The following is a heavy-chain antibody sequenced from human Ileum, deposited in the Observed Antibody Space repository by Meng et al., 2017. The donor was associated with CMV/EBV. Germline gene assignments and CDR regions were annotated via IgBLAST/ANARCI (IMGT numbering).Heavy chain of an antibody. Sequence: GSLRLSCTVSGGSISSYYWSWIRQPPGKGLEWIGHIYYSGGTNYNPSLKSRVTISIDTSKNQFSLKLNSVTAADTAVYFCARDLELGYWGQGTLVTVSS. CDR3: ARDLELGY. D-gene: IGHD3-3*01. CDR2: IYYSGGT. V-gene: IGHV4-59*01. CDR1: GGSISSYY. J-gene: IGHJ4*02.